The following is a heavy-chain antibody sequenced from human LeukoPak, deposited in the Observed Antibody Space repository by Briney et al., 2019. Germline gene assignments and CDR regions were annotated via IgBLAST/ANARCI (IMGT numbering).Heavy chain of an antibody. D-gene: IGHD5-18*01. CDR3: AREGYSSGRAGCFDF. CDR1: GLTLSNYV. J-gene: IGHJ4*02. CDR2: INQDGAST. V-gene: IGHV3-64*02. Sequence: GGSLRLSCAASGLTLSNYVIHWVRQASGKGLEYVSAINQDGASTYYADSLKGRFTISRDNSKDTVYLQMGSLTVEDTAVYYCAREGYSSGRAGCFDFWGQGILVTVSS.